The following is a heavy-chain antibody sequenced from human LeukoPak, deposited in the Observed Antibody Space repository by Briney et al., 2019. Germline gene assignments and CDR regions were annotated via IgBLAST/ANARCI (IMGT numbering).Heavy chain of an antibody. D-gene: IGHD4-17*01. J-gene: IGHJ4*02. V-gene: IGHV3-30*04. CDR2: ISYDGSNK. CDR1: GFTFSSYA. CDR3: ARAGRRMTTVTMYYFDY. Sequence: GGSLRLSCAASGFTFSSYAMHWVRQAPGKGLEWVAVISYDGSNKYYADSVKGRFTISRDNSKNTLYLQMNSLRAEDTAVYYCARAGRRMTTVTMYYFDYWAREPWSPSPQ.